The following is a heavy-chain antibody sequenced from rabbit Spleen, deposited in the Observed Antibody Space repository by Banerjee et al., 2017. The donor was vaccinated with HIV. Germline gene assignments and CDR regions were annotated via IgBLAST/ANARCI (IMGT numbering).Heavy chain of an antibody. Sequence: QEQLVESGGGLVQPEGSLTLTCKASGLDFSSSYWICWVRQAPEKGLEWIACIDVVKSGNNYYASWAKGRFTISKTSSTTVTLQMTSLTAADTATYFCARDSAGREDFNLWGPGTLVTVS. V-gene: IGHV1S45*01. CDR2: IDVVKSGNN. CDR1: GLDFSSSYW. J-gene: IGHJ4*01. CDR3: ARDSAGREDFNL. D-gene: IGHD4-2*01.